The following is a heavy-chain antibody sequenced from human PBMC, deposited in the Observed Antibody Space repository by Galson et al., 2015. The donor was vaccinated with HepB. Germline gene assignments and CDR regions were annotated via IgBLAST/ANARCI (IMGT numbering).Heavy chain of an antibody. CDR1: GYSFTSYW. J-gene: IGHJ2*01. CDR3: ARGGIHYWYFDV. V-gene: IGHV5-51*01. D-gene: IGHD2-15*01. Sequence: QSGAEVKKPGESLKISCKGSGYSFTSYWIGRVRQMPGKGLEWMGIIYPGDSYTRYSPPFQGQVSFSVDKSISTAYLQWSSLKAPDSAMYYCARGGIHYWYFDVWGRGTLVTVSS. CDR2: IYPGDSYT.